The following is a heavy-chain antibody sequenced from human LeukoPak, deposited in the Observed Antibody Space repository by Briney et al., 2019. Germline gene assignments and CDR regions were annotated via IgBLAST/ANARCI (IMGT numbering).Heavy chain of an antibody. CDR1: GGSINSYY. CDR2: IYTSGST. J-gene: IGHJ4*02. CDR3: ARRPVGETSPFDY. D-gene: IGHD2-15*01. Sequence: SETLSLTCTVSGGSINSYYWSWIRQPPGKGLEWIGYIYTSGSTIYNPSLKSRVTISVDTSKNQFSLKLSSVTAADTAVYYCARRPVGETSPFDYWGQGTLVTVSS. V-gene: IGHV4-4*09.